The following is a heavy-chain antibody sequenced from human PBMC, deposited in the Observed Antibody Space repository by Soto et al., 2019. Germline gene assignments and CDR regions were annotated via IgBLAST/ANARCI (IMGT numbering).Heavy chain of an antibody. V-gene: IGHV1-3*01. D-gene: IGHD4-17*01. CDR2: INAGNGNT. CDR1: CYTFTSYA. Sequence: ASVKVSCKASCYTFTSYAMHLVRQAPGQRLEWMGWINAGNGNTKYSQKFQGRVTITRDTSASTAYMELSSLRSEDTAVYYCARDLDYGDYGAFDIWGQGTMVTVSS. CDR3: ARDLDYGDYGAFDI. J-gene: IGHJ3*02.